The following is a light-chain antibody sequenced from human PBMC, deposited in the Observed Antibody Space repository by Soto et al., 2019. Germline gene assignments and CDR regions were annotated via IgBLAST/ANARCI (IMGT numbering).Light chain of an antibody. CDR3: QQYGSS. Sequence: VLTQSPGTLSLSQGERATLSCRASQSVSSSYLAWYQQKPGQAPRLLIYGASSRATGIPDRFSGSGSGTDFTLTISRLEPEDFAVYYCQQYGSSFDQGTRLEIK. CDR1: QSVSSSY. J-gene: IGKJ5*01. CDR2: GAS. V-gene: IGKV3-20*01.